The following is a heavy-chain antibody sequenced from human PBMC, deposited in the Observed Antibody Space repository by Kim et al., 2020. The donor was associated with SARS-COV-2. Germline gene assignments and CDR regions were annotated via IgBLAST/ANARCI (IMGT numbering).Heavy chain of an antibody. CDR2: ISYDGSNK. J-gene: IGHJ6*02. Sequence: GGSLRLSCAASGFTFSSYGMHWVRQAPGKGLEWVAVISYDGSNKYYADSVKGRFTISRDNSKNTLYLQMNSLRAEDTAVYYCAKAEDCSSTSCYDYYYYGMDVWGQGTTVTVSS. CDR3: AKAEDCSSTSCYDYYYYGMDV. CDR1: GFTFSSYG. D-gene: IGHD2-2*01. V-gene: IGHV3-30*18.